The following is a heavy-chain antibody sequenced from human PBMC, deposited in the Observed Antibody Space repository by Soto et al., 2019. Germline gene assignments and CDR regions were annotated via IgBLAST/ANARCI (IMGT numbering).Heavy chain of an antibody. V-gene: IGHV3-9*01. J-gene: IGHJ4*02. CDR2: ISWNSGSI. CDR3: AKDMRAVAATTIGN. D-gene: IGHD6-19*01. Sequence: EVQLVESGGNLIQPGRSLRLSCAASGFTFDDYAMHWVRQAPGKGLEWVSGISWNSGSIVYADSVKGRITISRDNAKNSLYLQMNSLRAKDTALYYCAKDMRAVAATTIGNWGQGTLVTVSS. CDR1: GFTFDDYA.